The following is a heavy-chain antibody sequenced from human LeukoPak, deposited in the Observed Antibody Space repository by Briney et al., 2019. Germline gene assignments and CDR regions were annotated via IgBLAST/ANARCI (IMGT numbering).Heavy chain of an antibody. Sequence: PSETLSLTCAVYGGSFSGYYWSWIRQPPGKGLEWIGEINHSGSTNYNPSLKSRVTISVDTSKNQFSLKLSSVTAADTAVYYCARRTVYGDFDYWGQGTLVTVSS. D-gene: IGHD4-17*01. CDR2: INHSGST. J-gene: IGHJ4*02. CDR3: ARRTVYGDFDY. V-gene: IGHV4-34*01. CDR1: GGSFSGYY.